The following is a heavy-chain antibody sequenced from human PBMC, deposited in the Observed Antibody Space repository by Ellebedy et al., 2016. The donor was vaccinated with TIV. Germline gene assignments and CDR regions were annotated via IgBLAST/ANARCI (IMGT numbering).Heavy chain of an antibody. CDR3: AGDKEDTDFCNTASCSADVFDI. J-gene: IGHJ3*02. CDR2: ISTSGSTI. D-gene: IGHD2-2*01. CDR1: GFSFSSFA. Sequence: GESLKISCAASGFSFSSFAMSWVRQAPGKGLEWVSYISTSGSTIYYAYSVKGRFTISRDNSKNTLYLQMSSLRAEDTAVYFCAGDKEDTDFCNTASCSADVFDIWGQGTTVTVAS. V-gene: IGHV3-48*01.